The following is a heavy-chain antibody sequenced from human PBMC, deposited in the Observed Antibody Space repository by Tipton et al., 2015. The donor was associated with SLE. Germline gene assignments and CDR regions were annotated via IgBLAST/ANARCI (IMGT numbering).Heavy chain of an antibody. CDR1: GGSITSSNW. CDR2: IYHSGNT. V-gene: IGHV4-4*02. J-gene: IGHJ6*03. CDR3: ARAPGLDRDYYYYYYMDV. D-gene: IGHD3/OR15-3a*01. Sequence: TLSLTCVVSGGSITSSNWWSWVRQPPGKGLEWIGEIYHSGNTNYNPSLKSRVTISVDTSKNQFSLKLSSATAADTAVYYCARAPGLDRDYYYYYYMDVWGKGTTVTVSS.